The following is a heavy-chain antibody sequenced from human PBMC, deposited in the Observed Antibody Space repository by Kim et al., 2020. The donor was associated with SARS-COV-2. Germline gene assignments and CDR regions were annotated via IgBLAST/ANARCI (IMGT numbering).Heavy chain of an antibody. CDR2: ISTTRRDI. J-gene: IGHJ3*02. CDR3: ARGDAVLQGDDALDI. Sequence: GGSLRLSCAASGFTFNTYAMHWVRQAPGQGLEWVSSISTTRRDIYYADSVKGRFTSSRDNVKNSLYLQMDSLRDEDTAVYYCARGDAVLQGDDALDIWG. D-gene: IGHD2-15*01. CDR1: GFTFNTYA. V-gene: IGHV3-21*06.